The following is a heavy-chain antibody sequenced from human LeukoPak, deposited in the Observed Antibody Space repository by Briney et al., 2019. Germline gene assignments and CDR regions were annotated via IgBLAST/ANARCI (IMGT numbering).Heavy chain of an antibody. V-gene: IGHV4-39*07. CDR2: INHSGST. Sequence: SETLSLTCTVSGGSISSSSYYWSWIRQPPGKGLEWIGEINHSGSTNYNPSLKSRVTISVDTSKNQFSLKLSSVTAADTAVYYCARYGKGDAFDIWGQGTMVTVSS. D-gene: IGHD4-17*01. J-gene: IGHJ3*02. CDR3: ARYGKGDAFDI. CDR1: GGSISSSSYY.